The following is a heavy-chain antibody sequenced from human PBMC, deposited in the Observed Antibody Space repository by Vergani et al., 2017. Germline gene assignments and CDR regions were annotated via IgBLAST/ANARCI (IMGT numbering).Heavy chain of an antibody. Sequence: QVQLQESGPGLVKPSETLTLICDVSDSSIMTNPYWGWFRQSPGKGLEWIGCIHHSGDTHYNSSLKSRVSISIVSSSKFSLSLTSVPAADRAIYYCARHRGSVGFFPSSYFYGMDVWGHGNTVTVSS. CDR3: ARHRGSVGFFPSSYFYGMDV. CDR2: IHHSGDT. J-gene: IGHJ6*02. D-gene: IGHD3-10*01. V-gene: IGHV4-38-2*01. CDR1: DSSIMTNPY.